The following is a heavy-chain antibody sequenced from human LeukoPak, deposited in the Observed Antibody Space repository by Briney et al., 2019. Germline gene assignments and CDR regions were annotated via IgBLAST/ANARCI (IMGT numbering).Heavy chain of an antibody. CDR2: ISGSGGST. V-gene: IGHV3-23*01. Sequence: GGSLRLSCAASGFTFSSYAMSWVREAPGKGLEWVSAISGSGGSTYYADSVKGRFTISRDNSKNTLYLQMNSLRAEDTAVYYCAKDVGQQLAFDYWGQGTLVTVSS. CDR1: GFTFSSYA. CDR3: AKDVGQQLAFDY. J-gene: IGHJ4*02. D-gene: IGHD6-13*01.